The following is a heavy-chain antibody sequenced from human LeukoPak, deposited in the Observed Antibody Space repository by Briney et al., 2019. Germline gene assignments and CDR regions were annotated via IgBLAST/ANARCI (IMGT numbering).Heavy chain of an antibody. CDR1: GFTFRTYS. CDR3: VRDRGDFWSGYYTD. V-gene: IGHV3-21*01. D-gene: IGHD3-3*01. Sequence: GGSLRLSCAASGFTFRTYSMNWARQAPGKGLEWVSSISGSSSYIYYADSVKGRFTISRDNAKNSLYLQMNSLRADDTAVYYCVRDRGDFWSGYYTDWGQGTLVSVSS. CDR2: ISGSSSYI. J-gene: IGHJ4*02.